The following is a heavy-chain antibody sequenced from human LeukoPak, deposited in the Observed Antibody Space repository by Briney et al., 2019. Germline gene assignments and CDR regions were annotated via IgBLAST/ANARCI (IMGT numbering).Heavy chain of an antibody. CDR3: ARGGTSADY. CDR2: IYYSGST. J-gene: IGHJ4*02. V-gene: IGHV4-59*01. CDR1: GGSISSYY. Sequence: SETLSLTCTVSGGSISSYYWSWIRQPPGKGLEWIGYIYYSGSTNYNPSLKSRVTISVDTSKNQFSLKLSSVTAADTAVYYCARGGTSADYWGQGTLVTVSS.